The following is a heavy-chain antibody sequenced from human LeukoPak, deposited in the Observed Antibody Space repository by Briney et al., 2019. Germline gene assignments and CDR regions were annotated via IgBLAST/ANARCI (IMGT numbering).Heavy chain of an antibody. CDR2: IINSGGTV. CDR1: GFTFSSYA. Sequence: EGSLRLSCAASGFTFSSYAMSWVRQAPGKGLEWVSYIINSGGTVYYTDSVQGRFTISRDNARNSLFLQMNSLRDEDTAVYYCARVSRGVYGMDVWGQGTTVTVSS. D-gene: IGHD3-10*01. J-gene: IGHJ6*02. V-gene: IGHV3-48*02. CDR3: ARVSRGVYGMDV.